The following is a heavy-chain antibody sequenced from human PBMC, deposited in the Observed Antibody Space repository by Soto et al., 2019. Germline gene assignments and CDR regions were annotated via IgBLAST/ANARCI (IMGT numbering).Heavy chain of an antibody. D-gene: IGHD6-19*01. CDR3: ARSPQYSSGWNGGFDY. J-gene: IGHJ4*02. V-gene: IGHV4-59*01. CDR1: GDFLTTYY. Sequence: SETLSLTCDVSGDFLTTYYWNWIRQSPGKGLEWIGYIFYGGHTNYNPSLRGRATISVDTSKNQFSLKLSSVTAANTAVYYCARSPQYSSGWNGGFDYWGQGTLVTVSS. CDR2: IFYGGHT.